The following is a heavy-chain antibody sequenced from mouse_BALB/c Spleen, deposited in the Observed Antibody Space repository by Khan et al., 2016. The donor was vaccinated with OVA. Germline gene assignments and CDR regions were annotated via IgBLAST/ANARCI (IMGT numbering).Heavy chain of an antibody. CDR1: GYTFTAYW. J-gene: IGHJ3*01. D-gene: IGHD2-3*01. Sequence: QVQLKESGAELAKPGASVKMSCKASGYTFTAYWVHWVKQRPGQGLEWIGYIDPSTDYTEYNQRFKDKATLTIDKSSSTAYMQLSSLTSEDSAFYSCARRGQYDVIAYWGQGTLVTVSA. V-gene: IGHV1-7*01. CDR3: ARRGQYDVIAY. CDR2: IDPSTDYT.